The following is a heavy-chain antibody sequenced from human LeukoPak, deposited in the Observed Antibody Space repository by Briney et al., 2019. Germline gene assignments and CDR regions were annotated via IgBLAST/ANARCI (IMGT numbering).Heavy chain of an antibody. V-gene: IGHV3-48*03. CDR2: ISSSGSTI. CDR1: GFTFSSYE. CDR3: ARDYYYGSGRPPLPLDY. Sequence: GGSLRLSCAASGFTFSSYEMNWVRQAPGKGLEWVSYISSSGSTIYYADSVKGRFTISRDNAKNSLYLQMNSLRAEDTAVYYCARDYYYGSGRPPLPLDYWGQGPLVTVSS. J-gene: IGHJ4*02. D-gene: IGHD3-10*01.